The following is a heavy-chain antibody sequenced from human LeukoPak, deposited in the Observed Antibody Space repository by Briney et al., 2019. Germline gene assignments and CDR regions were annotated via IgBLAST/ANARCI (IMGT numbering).Heavy chain of an antibody. D-gene: IGHD3-16*01. CDR3: ARGHYDLYWFDI. CDR1: GFTFSTYS. J-gene: IGHJ5*02. V-gene: IGHV3-21*04. Sequence: GGSLRLSCAASGFTFSTYSMNWVRQAPGKGLEWVSSISSSSSYIYYADSLKGRFTISRDNAKNSLYLQMNNLRVEDTAFYYCARGHYDLYWFDIWGQGTLVTVSS. CDR2: ISSSSSYI.